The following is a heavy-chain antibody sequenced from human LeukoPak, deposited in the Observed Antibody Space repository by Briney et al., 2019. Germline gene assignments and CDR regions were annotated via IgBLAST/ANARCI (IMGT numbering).Heavy chain of an antibody. CDR3: ARVIIAATGIDY. D-gene: IGHD6-13*01. Sequence: GSLRLSCATAGFTFSSHWMHWVRQGPGKGLVWVSRINTDGSTTSYADSVKGRFTISRDNAKNTLYLQMNSLRAEDTAAYYCARVIIAATGIDYWGQGTLVTVSP. CDR1: GFTFSSHW. V-gene: IGHV3-74*01. J-gene: IGHJ4*02. CDR2: INTDGSTT.